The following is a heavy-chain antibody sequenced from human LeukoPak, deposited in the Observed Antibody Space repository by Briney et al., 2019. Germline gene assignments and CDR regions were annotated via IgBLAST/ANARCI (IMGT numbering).Heavy chain of an antibody. CDR1: DDSIGSSSYY. Sequence: SETLSLTCTVSDDSIGSSSYYWGWIRQPPGKGLEWIGSMYYSGSTYYSPSLKSRVTISADTSRNQFSLKLNSVTAADTAVYYCARRRGYSYYFDYWGQGTLVTVSS. CDR2: MYYSGST. V-gene: IGHV4-39*07. D-gene: IGHD5-18*01. CDR3: ARRRGYSYYFDY. J-gene: IGHJ4*02.